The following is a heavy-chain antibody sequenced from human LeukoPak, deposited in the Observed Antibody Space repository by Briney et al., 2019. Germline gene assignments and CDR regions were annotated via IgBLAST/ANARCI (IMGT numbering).Heavy chain of an antibody. CDR2: ISYDGSNK. D-gene: IGHD4-17*01. V-gene: IGHV3-30*04. CDR1: GFTFSSYA. CDR3: ARDFEVTTMTTSRFDY. Sequence: GGSLRLSCAASGFTFSSYAMHWVRQAPGKGLEWVAVISYDGSNKYYADSMKGRFTISRDNSKNTLYLQMNSLRAEDTAVYYCARDFEVTTMTTSRFDYWGQGTPVTVSS. J-gene: IGHJ4*02.